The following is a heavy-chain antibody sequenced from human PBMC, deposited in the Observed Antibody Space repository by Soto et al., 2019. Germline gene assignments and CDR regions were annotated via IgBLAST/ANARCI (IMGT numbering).Heavy chain of an antibody. J-gene: IGHJ5*02. CDR3: VRDGSKSLRDWFDP. Sequence: SETLSLTCNVSGGSISKFYWAWIRKTAGNGLEWMGRVYATGTTDYNPSLRSRVAMSVDILKKTFSLRLRSVTGAGSGVYYCVRDGSKSLRDWFDPWGQGILVTVS. CDR2: VYATGTT. CDR1: GGSISKFY. V-gene: IGHV4-4*07.